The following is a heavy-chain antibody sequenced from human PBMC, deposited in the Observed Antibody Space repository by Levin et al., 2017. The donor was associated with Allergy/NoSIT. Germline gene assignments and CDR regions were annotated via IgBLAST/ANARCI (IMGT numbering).Heavy chain of an antibody. J-gene: IGHJ4*02. CDR2: IYWDDDK. Sequence: SGPTLVKPTQTLTLTCTFSGFSLTTNGVGVGWIRQPPGKALEWLAHIYWDDDKSYSPTLKSRLTITKDSSKNQVVLTMTNMDPVDTATYYCAHRRQYNWNGALFDYWGQGTLVTVSS. V-gene: IGHV2-5*02. CDR1: GFSLTTNGVG. CDR3: AHRRQYNWNGALFDY. D-gene: IGHD1-1*01.